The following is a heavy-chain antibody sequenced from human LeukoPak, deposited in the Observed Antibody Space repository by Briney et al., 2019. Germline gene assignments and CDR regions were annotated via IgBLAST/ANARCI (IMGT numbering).Heavy chain of an antibody. D-gene: IGHD1-26*01. Sequence: GGSLRLSCAASGFTFRTSGMNWVRQAPGKGLEWVSYISSSGTTISYAQSVKGRFTITRDNAQNSLTLHMNTLRADDTAVDYCAKDGGTHFDHWGQGTLVTVSS. J-gene: IGHJ4*02. CDR2: ISSSGTTI. CDR3: AKDGGTHFDH. CDR1: GFTFRTSG. V-gene: IGHV3-48*01.